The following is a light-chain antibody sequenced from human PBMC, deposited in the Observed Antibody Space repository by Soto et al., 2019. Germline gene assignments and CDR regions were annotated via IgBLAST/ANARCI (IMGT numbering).Light chain of an antibody. Sequence: QSVLTQPASVSGSPGQAITISCTGTSSDVGSYNLVSWYQQHPGKAPKLMIYEGSQRPSGVSNRFSGSKSGNRASLTISGLQAEDEADYYCCSYAGSSTYVFGTGTKVTVL. CDR3: CSYAGSSTYV. CDR2: EGS. CDR1: SSDVGSYNL. J-gene: IGLJ1*01. V-gene: IGLV2-23*01.